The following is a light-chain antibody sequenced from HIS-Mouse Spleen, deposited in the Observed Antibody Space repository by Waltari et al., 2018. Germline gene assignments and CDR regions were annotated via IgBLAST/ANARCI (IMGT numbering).Light chain of an antibody. CDR3: QQYYSTPHT. CDR2: WAS. CDR1: KSVLYSSNNKNY. V-gene: IGKV4-1*01. Sequence: DIVMTQSPDSLAVSLGERATINCKSSKSVLYSSNNKNYLTWYQQKPGQPPKLLIYWASTRESGVPDRFSGSGSGTDFTLTISSLQAEDVAVYYCQQYYSTPHTFGGGTKVEIK. J-gene: IGKJ4*01.